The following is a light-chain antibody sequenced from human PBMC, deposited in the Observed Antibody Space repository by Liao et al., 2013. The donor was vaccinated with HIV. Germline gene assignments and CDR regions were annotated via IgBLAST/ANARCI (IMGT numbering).Light chain of an antibody. CDR1: KLGDKY. CDR2: YDS. Sequence: SYELTQPPSVSVSPGQTASITCSGDKLGDKYACWYQQKPGQAPVLVISYDSDRPSGIPERFSGSNSGNTATLTISGTQALDEADYYCQAWDSNTWVFGGGTKLTVL. J-gene: IGLJ3*02. CDR3: QAWDSNTWV. V-gene: IGLV3-1*01.